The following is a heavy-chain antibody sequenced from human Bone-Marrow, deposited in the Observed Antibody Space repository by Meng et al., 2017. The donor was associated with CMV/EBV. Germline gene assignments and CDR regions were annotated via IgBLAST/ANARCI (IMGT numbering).Heavy chain of an antibody. Sequence: GSLRLSCTVSGGSISSSSYYWGWIRQPPGKGLEWIGYIYYSRSTNYNPSLKCRVTISVDTSKNQFSLKLSSVTAADTVVYYCARATAMGMEGYYYDGMDVWGQGTTVTVSS. CDR2: IYYSRST. V-gene: IGHV4-61*05. CDR1: GGSISSSSYY. J-gene: IGHJ6*02. CDR3: ARATAMGMEGYYYDGMDV. D-gene: IGHD5-18*01.